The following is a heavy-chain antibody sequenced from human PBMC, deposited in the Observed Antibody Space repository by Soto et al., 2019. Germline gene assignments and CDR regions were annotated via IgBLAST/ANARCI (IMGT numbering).Heavy chain of an antibody. Sequence: QVQLVQSGAEVKKPGSSVKVSCKASGGTFSSYAISWVRQAPGQGLEWMGGIIPISGTANYAQKFQGRVTITAEEATGTAYMELSSLRSEDTAGYYCARSQGSSTSLEIYYYYYYGMDVWGQGTTVTVSS. CDR1: GGTFSSYA. D-gene: IGHD2-2*01. J-gene: IGHJ6*02. CDR2: IIPISGTA. CDR3: ARSQGSSTSLEIYYYYYYGMDV. V-gene: IGHV1-69*01.